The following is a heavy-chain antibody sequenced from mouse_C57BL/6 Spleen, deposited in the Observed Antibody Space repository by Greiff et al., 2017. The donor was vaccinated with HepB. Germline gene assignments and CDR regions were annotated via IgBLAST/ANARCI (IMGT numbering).Heavy chain of an antibody. D-gene: IGHD2-1*01. CDR2: IDPSDSYT. CDR1: GYTFTSYW. J-gene: IGHJ2*01. Sequence: VQLQQSGAELVKPGASVKLSCKASGYTFTSYWMQWVKQRPGQGLEWIGEIDPSDSYTNYNQKFKGKATLTVYTSSSTAYMQISSLTSEDSAVYYWARSNEGNYYFDYWGQGTTLTVSS. V-gene: IGHV1-50*01. CDR3: ARSNEGNYYFDY.